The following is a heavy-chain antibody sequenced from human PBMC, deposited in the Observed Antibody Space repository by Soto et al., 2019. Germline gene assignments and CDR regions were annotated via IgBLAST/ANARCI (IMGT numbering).Heavy chain of an antibody. Sequence: PGGSLRLSCAASGFTFKNALMSWVRQAPGKGLEWVGRIKTKADAGTTDYAAPVKGRFTISRDDSKNTLYLQMNSLKNEDTALYFCTTDGATIFFDPRGQGTLLTLS. D-gene: IGHD3-10*02. CDR2: IKTKADAGTT. V-gene: IGHV3-15*01. CDR3: TTDGATIFFDP. J-gene: IGHJ5*02. CDR1: GFTFKNAL.